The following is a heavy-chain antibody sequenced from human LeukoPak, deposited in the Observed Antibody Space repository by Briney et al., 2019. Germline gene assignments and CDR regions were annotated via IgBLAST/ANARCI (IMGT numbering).Heavy chain of an antibody. D-gene: IGHD4-11*01. Sequence: GGSLRLSCAASGFTFSSYAMHWVRQAPGKGLEWVAVISYDGSNKYYADSVKGRFTICRDNSKNTLYLQMNSLRAEDTAVYYCAKDGGTVTSYYFDSWGLGTLVTVSS. CDR1: GFTFSSYA. CDR2: ISYDGSNK. CDR3: AKDGGTVTSYYFDS. V-gene: IGHV3-30*04. J-gene: IGHJ4*02.